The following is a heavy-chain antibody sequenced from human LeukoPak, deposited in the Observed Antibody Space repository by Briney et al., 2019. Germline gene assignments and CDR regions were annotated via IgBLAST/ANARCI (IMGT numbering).Heavy chain of an antibody. Sequence: ASVKVSCKASGYTFTSYDINWVRQATGQGLEWMGWMNPNSGNTGYAQKFQGRVTMTRNTSISTAYMELSSLRSEDTAVYYCARAHDCSGGSCFTLAYWGQGTLVTVSS. CDR2: MNPNSGNT. D-gene: IGHD2-15*01. J-gene: IGHJ4*02. CDR3: ARAHDCSGGSCFTLAY. CDR1: GYTFTSYD. V-gene: IGHV1-8*01.